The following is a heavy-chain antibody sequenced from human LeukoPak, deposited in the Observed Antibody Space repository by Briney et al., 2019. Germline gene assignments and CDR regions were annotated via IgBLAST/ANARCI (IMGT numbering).Heavy chain of an antibody. CDR3: ARYDYSNYRFDP. CDR1: GFTFNTYT. D-gene: IGHD4-11*01. CDR2: ISSSSSYI. Sequence: GGSLRLSCAASGFTFNTYTMNWVRQAPGKGLEWVSSISSSSSYIYYADSVKGRFTISRDNAKNSLYLQMNSLRAEDTAVYYCARYDYSNYRFDPWGQGTLVTVSS. J-gene: IGHJ5*02. V-gene: IGHV3-21*01.